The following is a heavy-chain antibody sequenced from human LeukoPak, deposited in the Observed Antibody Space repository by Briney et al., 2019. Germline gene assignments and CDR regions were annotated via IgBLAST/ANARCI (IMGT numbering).Heavy chain of an antibody. D-gene: IGHD2-15*01. CDR1: GFTFRTYG. CDR3: AKDVAPYCSGGNCYNDY. CDR2: ISYDGSNK. Sequence: GRSLRLSCAASGFTFRTYGMHWVRQAPGKGLEWVAVISYDGSNKYYADSVKGRFTIYRDNSKNTLYLQMNSLRAEDTAVYYCAKDVAPYCSGGNCYNDYWGQGTLVTVSS. J-gene: IGHJ4*02. V-gene: IGHV3-30*18.